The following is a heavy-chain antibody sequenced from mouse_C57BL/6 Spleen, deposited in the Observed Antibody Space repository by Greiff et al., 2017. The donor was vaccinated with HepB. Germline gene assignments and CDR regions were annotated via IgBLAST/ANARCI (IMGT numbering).Heavy chain of an antibody. V-gene: IGHV5-4*03. CDR2: ISDGGSYT. CDR1: GFTFSSYA. CDR3: ARGTTIVTYWYFDV. D-gene: IGHD2-5*01. Sequence: EVKLVESGGGLVKPRGSLKLSCAASGFTFSSYAMSWVRQTPEKRLEWVATISDGGSYTYYPDNVKGRFTISRDNAKNNLYLQMSHLKSEDTAMYYCARGTTIVTYWYFDVWGTGTTVTVSS. J-gene: IGHJ1*03.